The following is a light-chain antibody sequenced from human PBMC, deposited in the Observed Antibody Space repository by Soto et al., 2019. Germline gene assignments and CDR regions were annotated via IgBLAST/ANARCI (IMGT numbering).Light chain of an antibody. J-gene: IGKJ2*01. CDR1: QSVSDW. Sequence: DIQMTQSPSTLSASVGDRVTLTCRASQSVSDWLAWYQQKPGKAPKLLIYKASNLESGVPSRFSGSGSRTEFTLTISSLQPDDSATYYCQQYNTFSPYTFGQGTKLEIK. CDR3: QQYNTFSPYT. V-gene: IGKV1-5*03. CDR2: KAS.